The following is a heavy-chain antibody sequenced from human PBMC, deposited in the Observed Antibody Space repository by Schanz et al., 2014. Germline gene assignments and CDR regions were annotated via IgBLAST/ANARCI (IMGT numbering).Heavy chain of an antibody. CDR2: ISSGGRNI. CDR3: AKVAPAATYLDS. V-gene: IGHV3-21*04. J-gene: IGHJ4*02. CDR1: GFTFTNYA. D-gene: IGHD2-2*01. Sequence: EVQLLESGGGLVQPGGSLRLSCAASGFTFTNYAMTWVRQAPGKGLEWVSSISSGGRNISYADSLKGRFTISRDNAKNSLFLQMNSLSAEDTAVYYCAKVAPAATYLDSWGLGTLVTVSS.